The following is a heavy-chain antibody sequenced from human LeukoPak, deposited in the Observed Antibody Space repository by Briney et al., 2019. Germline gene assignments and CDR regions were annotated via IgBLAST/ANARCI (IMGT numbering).Heavy chain of an antibody. V-gene: IGHV1-69*05. Sequence: SVKVSCKASGGTFTSYAISWVRQAPGQGLEWMGRIIPIFGTANYAQKFQGRVTITTDESTSTAYMELSSLRSEDTAVYYCARWLLAYCGGDCYFEYFQHWGQGTLVTVSS. CDR1: GGTFTSYA. D-gene: IGHD2-21*02. CDR2: IIPIFGTA. CDR3: ARWLLAYCGGDCYFEYFQH. J-gene: IGHJ1*01.